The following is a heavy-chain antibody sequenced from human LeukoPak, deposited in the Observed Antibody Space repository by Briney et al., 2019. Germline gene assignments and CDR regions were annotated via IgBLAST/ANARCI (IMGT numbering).Heavy chain of an antibody. Sequence: SETLSLTCTVSGGSISSSNYYWGWIRQPPGKGLERIGNIYYSGSTYYKPSLKTRVTISVDTSKNQFSLKLTSVTAADTAVYYCARHASVDGNWPRPLDYWGQGSLVTVSS. CDR1: GGSISSSNYY. CDR2: IYYSGST. J-gene: IGHJ4*02. D-gene: IGHD6-19*01. V-gene: IGHV4-39*01. CDR3: ARHASVDGNWPRPLDY.